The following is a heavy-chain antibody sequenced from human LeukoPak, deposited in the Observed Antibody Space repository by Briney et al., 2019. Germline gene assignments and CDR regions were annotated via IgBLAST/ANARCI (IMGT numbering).Heavy chain of an antibody. D-gene: IGHD6-6*01. CDR2: ISGRRSTT. J-gene: IGHJ4*02. Sequence: GGSLRLSCAASGFRLSNYGMNWVRQAPGKGLEWVSYISGRRSTTYYADSVKGRFTISRDNSKNTLYLQMNSLRAEDTAVYYCVKERDEYSSSSSDYWGQGTLVTVSS. V-gene: IGHV3-48*01. CDR1: GFRLSNYG. CDR3: VKERDEYSSSSSDY.